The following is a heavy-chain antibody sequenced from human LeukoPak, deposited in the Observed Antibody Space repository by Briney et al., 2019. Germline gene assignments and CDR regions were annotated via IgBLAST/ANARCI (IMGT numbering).Heavy chain of an antibody. D-gene: IGHD1-1*01. CDR2: INPSGGST. CDR3: VTKPLDFDI. J-gene: IGHJ3*02. CDR1: GYTFTSYY. Sequence: ASVKVSCKATGYTFTSYYMHWVRQAPGQGLEWMGIINPSGGSTSYAQKFQGRVTMTRDTSTSTVYMELSSLRSEDTAVYYCVTKPLDFDIWGQGTMVTVSS. V-gene: IGHV1-46*01.